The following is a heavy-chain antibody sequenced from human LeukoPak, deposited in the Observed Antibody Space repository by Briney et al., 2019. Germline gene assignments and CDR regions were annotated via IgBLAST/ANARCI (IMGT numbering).Heavy chain of an antibody. CDR1: GFTFSDYY. CDR3: ARVCSNTSCWGAFDI. J-gene: IGHJ3*02. D-gene: IGHD2-2*01. CDR2: ISSSGSSI. V-gene: IGHV3-11*04. Sequence: GGSLRLSCAASGFTFSDYYMNWIRQAPGKGLEWVSYISSSGSSIYYADSVKGRFTSSRDNAKNSLYLQMNSLRAEDTAVYYCARVCSNTSCWGAFDIWGQGIMVTVSS.